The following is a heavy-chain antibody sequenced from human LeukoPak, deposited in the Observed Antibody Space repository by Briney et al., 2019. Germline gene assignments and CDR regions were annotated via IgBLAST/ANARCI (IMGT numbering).Heavy chain of an antibody. D-gene: IGHD6-19*01. Sequence: SETLSLTCAVYGGSFSGYYWSWIRQPPGKGLEWIGEINHSGSTNYNPSLKSRVTISVDTSKNQFSLKLSSVTAADTAVYYCARGQPQRYSSGWYVNWFDPWGQGTLVTVSS. J-gene: IGHJ5*02. CDR2: INHSGST. CDR3: ARGQPQRYSSGWYVNWFDP. CDR1: GGSFSGYY. V-gene: IGHV4-34*01.